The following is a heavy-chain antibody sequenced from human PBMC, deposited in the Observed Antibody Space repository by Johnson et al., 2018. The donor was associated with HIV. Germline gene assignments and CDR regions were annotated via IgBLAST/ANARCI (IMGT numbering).Heavy chain of an antibody. CDR1: GFTFSSYW. Sequence: VHLVESGGGLVQPGGSLRLSCATSGFTFSSYWMSWVRQAPGKGLEWVANVKQDGSEKYYVDSVKGRFTISRDNAKNSLYLQMNGLRAEDTAVYYCARLPSRGGTIKDAFDIWGQGTMVTVSS. J-gene: IGHJ3*02. D-gene: IGHD2-15*01. CDR3: ARLPSRGGTIKDAFDI. CDR2: VKQDGSEK. V-gene: IGHV3-7*05.